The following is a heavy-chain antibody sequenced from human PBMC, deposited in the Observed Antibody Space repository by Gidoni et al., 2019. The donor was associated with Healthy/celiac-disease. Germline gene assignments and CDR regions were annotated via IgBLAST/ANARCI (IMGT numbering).Heavy chain of an antibody. J-gene: IGHJ4*02. CDR1: GGSFSGYY. CDR3: ARGLVPIDLDY. Sequence: QVQLQQWGAGLLKPSETLSLTCAVYGGSFSGYYWSWIRQPPGKGLEWIGEINHSGSTNYNPSLKSRVTISVDTSKNQFSLKLSSVTAADTAVYYCARGLVPIDLDYWGQGTLVTVSS. D-gene: IGHD2-2*01. CDR2: INHSGST. V-gene: IGHV4-34*01.